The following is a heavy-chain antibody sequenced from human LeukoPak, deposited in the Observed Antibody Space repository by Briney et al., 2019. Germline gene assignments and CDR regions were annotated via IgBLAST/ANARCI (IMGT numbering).Heavy chain of an antibody. J-gene: IGHJ4*02. CDR1: GFTFSTYG. Sequence: PGGSLRLSCAASGFTFSTYGMQWVRQAPGKGLEWVAAIWYDGSNKYYADSVKGRFTMSRDNSKNTLYLQMNSLRAEDTAVYYCARVSTDGTVDNWGQGTLVTVSS. CDR3: ARVSTDGTVDN. V-gene: IGHV3-33*01. D-gene: IGHD6-13*01. CDR2: IWYDGSNK.